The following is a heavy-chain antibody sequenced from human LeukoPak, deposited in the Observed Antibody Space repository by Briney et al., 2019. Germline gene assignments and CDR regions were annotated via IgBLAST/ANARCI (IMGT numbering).Heavy chain of an antibody. CDR2: ISYDGSNK. CDR1: GFTFSTYV. J-gene: IGHJ3*02. D-gene: IGHD5-18*01. V-gene: IGHV3-30*01. Sequence: QPAGSLRLSCAASGFTFSTYVLHWVRQTPGEGLDWVAVISYDGSNKYYADSVKGRFTISRDNSKNTLYLQMNSLRVEDTAVYYCARVGYSLGYGDDAFDIWGHGTMVTVSS. CDR3: ARVGYSLGYGDDAFDI.